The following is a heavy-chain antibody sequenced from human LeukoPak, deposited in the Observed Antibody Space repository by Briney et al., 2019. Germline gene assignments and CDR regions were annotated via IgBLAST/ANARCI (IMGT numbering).Heavy chain of an antibody. CDR2: IYHSGST. V-gene: IGHV4-4*02. D-gene: IGHD3-10*01. CDR1: GVSISSSEW. Sequence: SETPSLTCAVSGVSISSSEWWIWVRQPPGKGLEWIGEIYHSGSTNYNPSLKSRVTISVDKSKNQFSLKLYSVTAADTAVYYCARANYYGSGCWDYWGQGTLVTVPS. CDR3: ARANYYGSGCWDY. J-gene: IGHJ4*02.